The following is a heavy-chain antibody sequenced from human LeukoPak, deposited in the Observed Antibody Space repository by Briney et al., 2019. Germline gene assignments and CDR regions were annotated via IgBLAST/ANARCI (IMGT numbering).Heavy chain of an antibody. CDR2: ISSSGSTI. CDR3: ARNNNYYGDPGWFDP. J-gene: IGHJ5*02. CDR1: GFTFSGYE. D-gene: IGHD3-10*01. V-gene: IGHV3-48*03. Sequence: GGSLRLSCAASGFTFSGYEMNWVRQAPGKGLEWVSYISSSGSTIYYADSVKGRFTISRDNAKNSLYLQMNSLRAEDTAVYYCARNNNYYGDPGWFDPWGQGTLVTVSS.